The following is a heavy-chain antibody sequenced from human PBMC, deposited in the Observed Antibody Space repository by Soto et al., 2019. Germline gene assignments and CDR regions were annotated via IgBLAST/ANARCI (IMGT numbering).Heavy chain of an antibody. CDR2: ISGSGSST. V-gene: IGHV3-23*01. J-gene: IGHJ4*02. Sequence: EVQLLESGGGLVQPGGSLRLSCAASGFTFNTYGISWVRQAPGKGLEWVSVISGSGSSTYYADSVRGRFTISRDNSKNTLYLQMNSLRADDTAVYYCAKNRGNDLKWYLDRWGQGTLVTVSS. CDR1: GFTFNTYG. D-gene: IGHD2-15*01. CDR3: AKNRGNDLKWYLDR.